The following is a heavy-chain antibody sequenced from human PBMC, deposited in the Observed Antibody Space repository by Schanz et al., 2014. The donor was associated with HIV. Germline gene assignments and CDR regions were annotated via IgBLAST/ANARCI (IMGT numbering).Heavy chain of an antibody. V-gene: IGHV1-18*01. CDR1: GYTFSNYD. D-gene: IGHD1-26*01. CDR2: ISVYNGNT. CDR3: ARDRPVIVGATRADGGTDFDY. Sequence: QVQLVQSGGEVKKPGASVKVSCKASGYTFSNYDITWVRQAPGQGLEWMGWISVYNGNTDYAKQFQGRVVMTTDTSTSTAYMELRSLRSDDTAVYYCARDRPVIVGATRADGGTDFDYWGQGTLVTVSS. J-gene: IGHJ4*02.